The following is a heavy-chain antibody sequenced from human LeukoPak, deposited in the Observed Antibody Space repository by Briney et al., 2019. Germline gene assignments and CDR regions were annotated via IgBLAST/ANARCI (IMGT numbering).Heavy chain of an antibody. CDR3: ARGYYYDSSGWAYYYYHMDV. Sequence: SETLSLTCTVSGGSISSCYWSWIRQPPGKGLEWIGYIYYSGSTNYNPSLKSRVTISVDTSKNQFSLKLSSVTAADTAVYYCARGYYYDSSGWAYYYYHMDVWGKGTTVTISS. J-gene: IGHJ6*03. D-gene: IGHD3-22*01. CDR1: GGSISSCY. V-gene: IGHV4-59*01. CDR2: IYYSGST.